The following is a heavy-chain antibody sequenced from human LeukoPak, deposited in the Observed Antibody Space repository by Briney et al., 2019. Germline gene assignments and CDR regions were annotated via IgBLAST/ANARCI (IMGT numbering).Heavy chain of an antibody. CDR3: AGRVTGYSSGYVY. CDR1: GITFSNYA. J-gene: IGHJ4*02. Sequence: GGSLRLSCVASGITFSNYAVSWVRQAPEKGLDWVSVISGSAHKIRYADSVKGRFTISRDNSENIVYLQMNNLRAEDTAVYYCAGRVTGYSSGYVYWGQGTLVTVSS. V-gene: IGHV3-23*01. D-gene: IGHD5-18*01. CDR2: ISGSAHKI.